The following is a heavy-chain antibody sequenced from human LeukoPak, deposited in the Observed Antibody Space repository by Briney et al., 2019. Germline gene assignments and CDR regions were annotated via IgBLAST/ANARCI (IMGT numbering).Heavy chain of an antibody. Sequence: SQTLSLTCTVSGAPISSGGYYWSWIRQDPGKGLEWVGYIYYSGSTYYNPSLKSRVTISVDTSKNQFSLKLSSVTAADTAVYYCARANTSGFYYDYWGQGTLDTVSS. CDR2: IYYSGST. CDR3: ARANTSGFYYDY. CDR1: GAPISSGGYY. J-gene: IGHJ4*02. V-gene: IGHV4-31*03. D-gene: IGHD3-22*01.